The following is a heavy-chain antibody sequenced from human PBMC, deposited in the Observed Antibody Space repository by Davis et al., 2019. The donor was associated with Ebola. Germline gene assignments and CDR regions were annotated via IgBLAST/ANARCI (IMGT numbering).Heavy chain of an antibody. V-gene: IGHV1-8*01. Sequence: AASVKVSCKASGYTFTSYDINWVRQATGQGLEWMGWMNPNSGNTGYAQKFQGRVTITADESTSTAYMELSSLRSEDTAVYYCASNPLTRLLGPEPYGMDVWGQGTTVTVSS. J-gene: IGHJ6*02. D-gene: IGHD1-14*01. CDR1: GYTFTSYD. CDR2: MNPNSGNT. CDR3: ASNPLTRLLGPEPYGMDV.